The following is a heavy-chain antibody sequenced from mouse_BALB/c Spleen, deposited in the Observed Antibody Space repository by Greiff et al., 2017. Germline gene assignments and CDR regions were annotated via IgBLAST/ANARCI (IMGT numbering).Heavy chain of an antibody. CDR3: ARDPFYGNYVAY. D-gene: IGHD2-10*01. Sequence: QVQLKESGPGLVAPSQSLSITCTVSGFSLTSYGVHWVRQPPGKGLEWLGVIWAGGSTNYNSALMSRLSISKDNSKSQVFLKMNSLQTDDTAMYYCARDPFYGNYVAYWGQGTLVTVSA. CDR2: IWAGGST. CDR1: GFSLTSYG. V-gene: IGHV2-9*02. J-gene: IGHJ3*01.